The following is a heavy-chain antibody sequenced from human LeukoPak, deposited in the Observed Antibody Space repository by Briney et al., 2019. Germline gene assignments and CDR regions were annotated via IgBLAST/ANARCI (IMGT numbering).Heavy chain of an antibody. CDR2: IYYSGST. V-gene: IGHV4-59*08. D-gene: IGHD4-17*01. CDR3: ARQRAVSGFDP. Sequence: SETLSLTCTVSGGSISSYYWSWIRQPPGKGLEWIGYIYYSGSTNYNPSLKSRVTISVDTSKNQFSLKLSSVTAADTAVYYCARQRAVSGFDPWGQGTLVTVSS. J-gene: IGHJ5*02. CDR1: GGSISSYY.